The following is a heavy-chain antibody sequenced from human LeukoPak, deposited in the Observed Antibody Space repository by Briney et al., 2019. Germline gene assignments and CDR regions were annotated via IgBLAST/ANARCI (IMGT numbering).Heavy chain of an antibody. D-gene: IGHD5-12*01. CDR2: IGRSGSPT. CDR3: AKVDPSVLGAFDV. V-gene: IGHV3-23*05. CDR1: EITFSNYA. Sequence: PGGSLRLSCAASEITFSNYAISWVRQAPGKGLEWVAAIGRSGSPTYYADSVKGRFTISRDTSKNTLSLEMNSLRAEDTAVYHCAKVDPSVLGAFDVWGQGTMVTVSS. J-gene: IGHJ3*01.